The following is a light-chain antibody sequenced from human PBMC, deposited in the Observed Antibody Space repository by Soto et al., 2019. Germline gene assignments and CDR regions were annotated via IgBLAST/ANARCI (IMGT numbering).Light chain of an antibody. CDR1: NSDVGGYNY. V-gene: IGLV2-11*01. CDR2: GVS. CDR3: QAYDTSLSGVV. Sequence: QSALTQPRSVSGSPGQSVTISCTGTNSDVGGYNYVSWYQQYPGKAPKLMISGVSERPSGVPDRFSGSKSGNTASLTISGLQAEDEADYYCQAYDTSLSGVVFGTGTKLTVL. J-gene: IGLJ1*01.